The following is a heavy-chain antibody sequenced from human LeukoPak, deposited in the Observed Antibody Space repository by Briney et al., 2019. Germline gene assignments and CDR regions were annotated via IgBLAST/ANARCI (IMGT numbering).Heavy chain of an antibody. CDR1: GGSFSGYY. V-gene: IGHV4-34*01. J-gene: IGHJ4*02. CDR3: ARGGYDFWSGYSH. CDR2: INHSGST. Sequence: PSETLSLTCAVYGGSFSGYYWSWIRQPPGKGLEWIGEINHSGSTNYNPSLKSRVTISVDTSKNQFSLKLSSVTAADTAVYYCARGGYDFWSGYSHWGQGTLVTVSS. D-gene: IGHD3-3*01.